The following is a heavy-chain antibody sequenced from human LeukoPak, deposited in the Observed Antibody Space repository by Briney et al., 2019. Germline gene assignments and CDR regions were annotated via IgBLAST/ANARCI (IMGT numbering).Heavy chain of an antibody. CDR1: GFTVSSNY. CDR2: IYSGGST. D-gene: IGHD4-17*01. J-gene: IGHJ4*02. Sequence: GGSLRLSCAASGFTVSSNYMSWVRQAPGKGLEWVSVIYSGGSTYYADSVKGRFTISRDNSKNTLYLQMNSLRAEDTAVYYCARHYGDYTYFDYWGQGTLVTVSS. V-gene: IGHV3-53*01. CDR3: ARHYGDYTYFDY.